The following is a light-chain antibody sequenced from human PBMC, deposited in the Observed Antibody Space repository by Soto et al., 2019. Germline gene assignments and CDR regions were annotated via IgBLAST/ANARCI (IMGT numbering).Light chain of an antibody. J-gene: IGKJ1*01. CDR1: QSISSW. CDR2: DAS. V-gene: IGKV1-5*01. Sequence: DIQMTQSPSTLSASLGDRVTITCRASQSISSWLAWYQQKPGKAPKLLIYDASSLESGVPSRFRGSGSGTEFTLTTSSLQPDDFETYYCQQYNSYSWTFGQGTKVDIK. CDR3: QQYNSYSWT.